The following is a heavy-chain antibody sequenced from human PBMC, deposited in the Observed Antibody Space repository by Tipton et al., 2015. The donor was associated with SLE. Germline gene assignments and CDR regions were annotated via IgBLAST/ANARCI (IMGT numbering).Heavy chain of an antibody. V-gene: IGHV4-4*07. CDR2: LYTSGNI. J-gene: IGHJ3*01. CDR3: ATAYGDGSFDF. Sequence: GLVKPSETLSLTCTVSDGSIGGLYWNYIRQPAGKTLEWIGRLYTSGNIKYNPSLRSRVTMSLDTSKKQLSLKLTSVTAADTAVYYCATAYGDGSFDFWGQGTMVTVSS. D-gene: IGHD4-17*01. CDR1: DGSIGGLY.